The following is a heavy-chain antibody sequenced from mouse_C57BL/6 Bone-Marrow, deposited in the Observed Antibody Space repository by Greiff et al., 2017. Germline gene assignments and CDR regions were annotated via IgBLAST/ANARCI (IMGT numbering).Heavy chain of an antibody. D-gene: IGHD2-4*01. Sequence: EVQLVESGEGLVKPGGSLKLSCAASGFTFRSYAMSWVRQTPEKRLEWVAYISSGGDYIYYADTVKGRFTISRDHGRNTLYLQMSSLTSEDTSMYYCTRDSDYDSPYYAMDYWGQGTSVTVSS. CDR1: GFTFRSYA. CDR3: TRDSDYDSPYYAMDY. V-gene: IGHV5-9-1*02. CDR2: ISSGGDYI. J-gene: IGHJ4*01.